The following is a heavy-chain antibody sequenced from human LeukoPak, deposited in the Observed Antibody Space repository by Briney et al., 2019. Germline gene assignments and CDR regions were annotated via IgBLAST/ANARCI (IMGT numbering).Heavy chain of an antibody. CDR1: GFTFSNYG. J-gene: IGHJ4*02. CDR3: AKRLGGYSGYDAFDY. Sequence: GGSLRLSCAASGFTFSNYGMRWVRQAPGKGLEWVSAISGSGVSTNYADSVKGRFTISRDNSKNTLYLQMNSLRAEDTAVYYCAKRLGGYSGYDAFDYWGQGTLVTVSS. D-gene: IGHD5-12*01. V-gene: IGHV3-23*01. CDR2: ISGSGVST.